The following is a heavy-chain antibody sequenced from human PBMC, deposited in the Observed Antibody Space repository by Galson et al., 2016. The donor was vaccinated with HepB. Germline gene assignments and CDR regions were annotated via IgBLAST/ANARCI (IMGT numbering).Heavy chain of an antibody. D-gene: IGHD3-10*01. CDR3: AKDRHGWGSYYWWYLDL. Sequence: SVKVSCKASGYTFTSHSIHWVRQAPGQRPEWMGWINPGNGNTKYSQKVQGRVTFTTDTSASTAYMELRSLTSEDTAIYYCAKDRHGWGSYYWWYLDLWGRGTQVIVSS. CDR2: INPGNGNT. J-gene: IGHJ2*01. CDR1: GYTFTSHS. V-gene: IGHV1-3*01.